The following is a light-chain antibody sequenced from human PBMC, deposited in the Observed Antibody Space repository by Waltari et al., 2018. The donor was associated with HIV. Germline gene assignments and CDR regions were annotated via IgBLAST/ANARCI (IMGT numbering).Light chain of an antibody. Sequence: DIQMTQSPSSLSASVGDRVTITCRARQTISNYLNWYQQKPGKAPKLLIFSASTLQSGVPSRFSGRGSGTDFTLTISSLQPEDFATYYCQQSNNIPRTFGQGTKVEMK. CDR3: QQSNNIPRT. CDR1: QTISNY. J-gene: IGKJ1*01. V-gene: IGKV1-39*01. CDR2: SAS.